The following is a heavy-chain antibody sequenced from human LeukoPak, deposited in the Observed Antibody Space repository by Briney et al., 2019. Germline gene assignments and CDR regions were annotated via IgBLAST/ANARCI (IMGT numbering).Heavy chain of an antibody. V-gene: IGHV1-69*05. J-gene: IGHJ4*02. Sequence: GASVKVSCKASGGTFSSYAISWVRQAPGQGLEWMGRIIPIFGTANYAQKFQGRVTITTDESTSTAYMELSSLRSEDTAVYYCAREQGGYYDSSGYTPEPGFDYWGQRTLVTVSS. CDR1: GGTFSSYA. D-gene: IGHD3-22*01. CDR2: IIPIFGTA. CDR3: AREQGGYYDSSGYTPEPGFDY.